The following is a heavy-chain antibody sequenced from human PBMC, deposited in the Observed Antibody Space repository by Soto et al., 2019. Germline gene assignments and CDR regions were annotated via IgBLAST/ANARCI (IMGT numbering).Heavy chain of an antibody. J-gene: IGHJ6*02. CDR2: IIPIFGTA. CDR1: GGTFSSYA. V-gene: IGHV1-69*12. CDR3: ASSKRGRQLWLYGMDV. D-gene: IGHD5-18*01. Sequence: QVQLVQSGAEVKKPGSSVKVSCKASGGTFSSYAISWVRQAPGQGLEWMGGIIPIFGTANYAQKFQGRVTITADESKSTAYREQSSLRCEETAVYYCASSKRGRQLWLYGMDVWGQGTTVTVSS.